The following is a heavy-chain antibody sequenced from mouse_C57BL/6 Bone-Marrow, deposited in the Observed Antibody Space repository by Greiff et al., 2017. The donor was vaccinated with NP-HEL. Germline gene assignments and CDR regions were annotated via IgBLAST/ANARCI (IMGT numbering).Heavy chain of an antibody. Sequence: VKLVESGPGLVAPSQSLSITCTVSGFSLTSYGVDWVRQSPGKGLEWLGVIWGVGSTNYNSALKSSLRIITDNSKSQVFLKMNSLQTDDTAMYYCRSSSWFAYWGQGTLVTVSA. CDR2: IWGVGST. J-gene: IGHJ3*01. V-gene: IGHV2-6*01. CDR1: GFSLTSYG. CDR3: RSSSWFAY. D-gene: IGHD1-1*01.